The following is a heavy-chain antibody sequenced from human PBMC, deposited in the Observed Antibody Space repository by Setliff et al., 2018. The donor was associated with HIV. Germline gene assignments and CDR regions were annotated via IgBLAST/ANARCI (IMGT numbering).Heavy chain of an antibody. CDR2: MYFRGNA. V-gene: IGHV4-59*11. CDR1: GASISSHY. Sequence: PSETLSLTCTVSGASISSHYWNWIRQAPGKGLEWIGTMYFRGNARSSPSLKSRVTISVDTSKNQLSLNLTSVTAADSAVYYCARVETTVRGATYAMDVWGQGTMVTVSS. J-gene: IGHJ6*02. D-gene: IGHD3-10*01. CDR3: ARVETTVRGATYAMDV.